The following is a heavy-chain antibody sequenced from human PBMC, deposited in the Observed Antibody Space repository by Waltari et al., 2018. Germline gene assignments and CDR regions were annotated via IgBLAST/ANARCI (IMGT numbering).Heavy chain of an antibody. CDR2: INHSGST. Sequence: QVQLQQWGAGLLKPSETLSLTCAVYGGSFRGYYWSWIRQPPGKGLEWIGEINHSGSTNYNPSLKSRVTISVDTSKNQFSLKLSSVTAADTAVYYCARAGYSSRAVYFDYWGQGTLVTVSS. V-gene: IGHV4-34*01. J-gene: IGHJ4*02. CDR1: GGSFRGYY. D-gene: IGHD6-13*01. CDR3: ARAGYSSRAVYFDY.